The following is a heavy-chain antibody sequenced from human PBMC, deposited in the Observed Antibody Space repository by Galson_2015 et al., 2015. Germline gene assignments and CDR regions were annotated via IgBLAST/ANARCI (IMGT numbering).Heavy chain of an antibody. CDR1: GFTFSSYA. CDR2: ISGSGGST. D-gene: IGHD3-3*01. J-gene: IGHJ4*02. Sequence: SLRLSCAASGFTFSSYAMSWVRQAPGKGLEWVSAISGSGGSTYYADSVKGRFTISRDNSKNTLYLQMNSLRAEDTAVYYCARVGVNYDFWSGYYIADYRGQGTLVTVSS. V-gene: IGHV3-23*01. CDR3: ARVGVNYDFWSGYYIADY.